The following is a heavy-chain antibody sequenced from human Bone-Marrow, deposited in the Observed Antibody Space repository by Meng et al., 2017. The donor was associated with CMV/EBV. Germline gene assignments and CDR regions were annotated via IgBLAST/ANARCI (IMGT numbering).Heavy chain of an antibody. CDR3: ARDQVVGATFYYYGMDV. Sequence: GGSLRLSCAVYGGTFSNYFWSWIRQSPGKGLEWVANIKQDGSEKYYVDSVKGRFTISRDNAKNSLYLQMNSLRAEDTAVYYCARDQVVGATFYYYGMDVWGQGTTVTVSS. CDR1: GGTFSNYF. CDR2: IKQDGSEK. V-gene: IGHV3-7*01. D-gene: IGHD1-26*01. J-gene: IGHJ6*02.